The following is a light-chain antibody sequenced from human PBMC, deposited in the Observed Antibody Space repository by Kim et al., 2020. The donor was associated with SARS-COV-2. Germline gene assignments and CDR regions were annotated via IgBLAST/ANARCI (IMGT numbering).Light chain of an antibody. CDR2: GAS. CDR1: QSLTTSH. Sequence: PGEGATLSCRASQSLTTSHLAWYQQKPGQAPRLLISGASSRATGIPERFSGSGSGTDFTLTVSRLEPEDFAVYYCQQYERSRTFGQGTKLEI. CDR3: QQYERSRT. V-gene: IGKV3-20*01. J-gene: IGKJ1*01.